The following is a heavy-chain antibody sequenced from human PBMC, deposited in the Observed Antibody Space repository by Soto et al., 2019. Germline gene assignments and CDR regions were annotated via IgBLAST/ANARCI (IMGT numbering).Heavy chain of an antibody. CDR1: GDSVSSNSAA. CDR2: TYYRSKWYN. J-gene: IGHJ6*02. Sequence: SPTLSLPCAISGDSVSSNSAAWTWIRQSPSRGLEWLGRTYYRSKWYNDYAVSVKSRITINPDTSKNQFSLQLNSVTPEDTAVYYCARDLAADPTDYYYGMDVWGQGTTVTISS. D-gene: IGHD6-13*01. CDR3: ARDLAADPTDYYYGMDV. V-gene: IGHV6-1*01.